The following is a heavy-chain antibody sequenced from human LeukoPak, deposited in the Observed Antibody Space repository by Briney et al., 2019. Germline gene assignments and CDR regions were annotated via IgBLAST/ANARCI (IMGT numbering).Heavy chain of an antibody. CDR3: ATARGSSWRGFDP. V-gene: IGHV4-34*01. CDR2: INHSGST. CDR1: GGSFSGYY. Sequence: SETLSLTCAVYGGSFSGYYWSWIRQPPGKGLEWIGEINHSGSTSYNPSLKSRVTISVDTSKNQFSLKLSSVTAADTAVYYCATARGSSWRGFDPWGQGTLVTVSS. D-gene: IGHD6-13*01. J-gene: IGHJ5*02.